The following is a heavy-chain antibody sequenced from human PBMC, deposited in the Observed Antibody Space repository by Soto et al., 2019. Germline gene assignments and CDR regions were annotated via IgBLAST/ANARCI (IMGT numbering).Heavy chain of an antibody. V-gene: IGHV3-33*01. J-gene: IGHJ4*02. Sequence: GGSLRLSTVASGFTFSSCGMHWVRQAPGKGLDWVAVIWYDGSQKYYADSVKGRFTISRDDSKNTLYLQMDSLRAEDTAVYYCARAAWSSSSDYWGQGTLVIAPQ. D-gene: IGHD6-6*01. CDR1: GFTFSSCG. CDR2: IWYDGSQK. CDR3: ARAAWSSSSDY.